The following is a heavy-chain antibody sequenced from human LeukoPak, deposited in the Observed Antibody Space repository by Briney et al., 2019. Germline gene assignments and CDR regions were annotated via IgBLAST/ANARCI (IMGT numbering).Heavy chain of an antibody. CDR2: ISGSGGST. D-gene: IGHD1-7*01. CDR3: ARNRDNWNYLYYYYYMDV. V-gene: IGHV3-23*01. Sequence: GGSLRLSCAASGFTFSSYAMSWVRQAPGRGLEWVSAISGSGGSTYYADSVKGRFTISRDNSKNTLYLQMNSLRAEDTAVYYCARNRDNWNYLYYYYYMDVWGKGTTVTVSS. J-gene: IGHJ6*03. CDR1: GFTFSSYA.